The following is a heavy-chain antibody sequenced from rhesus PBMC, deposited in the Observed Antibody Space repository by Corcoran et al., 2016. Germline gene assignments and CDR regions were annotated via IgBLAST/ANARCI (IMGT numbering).Heavy chain of an antibody. Sequence: QVQLQESGTGLVKPSATLSLTCTVSGGSISDSYYWSWIRQPPGKGLEWMGRIYGRGGSTNETPSLKSRVPISRDTSKNQFSLKLSSGTAADTAVYYWAREVDGDWSGSHFDYWGQGVLVTVSS. J-gene: IGHJ4*01. CDR1: GGSISDSYY. CDR2: IYGRGGST. D-gene: IGHD6-37*01. V-gene: IGHV4-160*01. CDR3: AREVDGDWSGSHFDY.